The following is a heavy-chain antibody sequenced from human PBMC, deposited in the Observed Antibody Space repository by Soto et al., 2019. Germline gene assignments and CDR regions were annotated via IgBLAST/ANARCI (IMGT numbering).Heavy chain of an antibody. CDR1: GDTFINYS. CDR2: IVPMSGGP. J-gene: IGHJ4*01. Sequence: SGKVSCKAAGDTFINYSFSWMRHAPGQVLECIEAIVPMSGGPNSAQKFHDRLTITADESTGTVTMQLSSLTSDDTAVYYCARVGIRLIPADLGGGYHFQGLGVWGQGNPGHR. CDR3: ARVGIRLIPADLGGGYHFQGLGV. V-gene: IGHV1-69*13. D-gene: IGHD2-2*01.